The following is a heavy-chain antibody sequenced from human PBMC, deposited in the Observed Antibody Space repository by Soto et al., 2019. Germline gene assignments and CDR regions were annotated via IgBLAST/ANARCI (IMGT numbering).Heavy chain of an antibody. CDR2: IYYSGST. Sequence: SETLSLTCTVSGGSISSSSYYWGWIRQPPGKGLEWIGSIYYSGSTYYNPSLKSRVTISVDTSKNQFSLKLSSVTAADTAVYYCVATVTTFGWFDPCGQGTLVTVYS. D-gene: IGHD4-17*01. CDR3: VATVTTFGWFDP. V-gene: IGHV4-39*01. J-gene: IGHJ5*02. CDR1: GGSISSSSYY.